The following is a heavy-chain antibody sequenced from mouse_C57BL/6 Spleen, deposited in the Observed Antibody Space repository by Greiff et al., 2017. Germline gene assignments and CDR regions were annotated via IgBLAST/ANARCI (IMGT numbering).Heavy chain of an antibody. CDR1: GYTFTSYW. D-gene: IGHD1-1*01. CDR3: ARVTTVLGDFDY. J-gene: IGHJ2*01. V-gene: IGHV1-62-3*01. Sequence: QVQLQQPGAELVKPGASVKLSCKASGYTFTSYWMHWVQQRPGRGLEWIGRIDPNSGGTKYNEQFKSMATLTVDKPSSTAYMQISSLTSEDSAVYYCARVTTVLGDFDYWGQGTTLTVSS. CDR2: IDPNSGGT.